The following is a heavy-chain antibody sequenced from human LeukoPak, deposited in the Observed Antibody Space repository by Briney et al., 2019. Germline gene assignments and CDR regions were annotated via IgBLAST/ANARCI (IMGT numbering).Heavy chain of an antibody. J-gene: IGHJ6*02. Sequence: SETLSLTCTVSGGSISSSSYYWGWIRQPPGKGLEWIGSIYYSGSTYYNPSLKSRVTISVDTSKNQFSLKLSSVTAADTAVYYCARQNPAIPSGGMDVWGQGTTVTVSS. V-gene: IGHV4-39*01. CDR2: IYYSGST. CDR3: ARQNPAIPSGGMDV. D-gene: IGHD6-25*01. CDR1: GGSISSSSYY.